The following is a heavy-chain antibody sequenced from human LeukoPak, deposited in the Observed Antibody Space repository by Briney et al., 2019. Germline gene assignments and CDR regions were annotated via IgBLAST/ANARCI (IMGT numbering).Heavy chain of an antibody. V-gene: IGHV1-18*01. Sequence: ASVKVSCKASGYTFSNYGVSWLRQAPGQGPEWMGWISAYNGNTNYAQKLQGRVTMTTDTSTSTAYMELRSLRSDDTAVYYCARGGWWDSSVGAFDIWGQGTMVTVSS. CDR2: ISAYNGNT. D-gene: IGHD6-19*01. J-gene: IGHJ3*02. CDR1: GYTFSNYG. CDR3: ARGGWWDSSVGAFDI.